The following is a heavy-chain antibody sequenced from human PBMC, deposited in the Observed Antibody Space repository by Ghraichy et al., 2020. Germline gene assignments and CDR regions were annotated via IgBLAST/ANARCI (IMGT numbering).Heavy chain of an antibody. CDR3: ARDHSSSWFEFDS. CDR1: GDIVSSHSVS. J-gene: IGHJ4*02. D-gene: IGHD6-13*01. CDR2: TYYRSKWFT. V-gene: IGHV6-1*01. Sequence: SQTLSLTCVISGDIVSSHSVSWSWIRQSPSRGLEWLGRTYYRSKWFTDYAPSMKGRATINADIAKNQFSLQLNSVTPEDSAVYYCARDHSSSWFEFDSWGQGTLVTGSS.